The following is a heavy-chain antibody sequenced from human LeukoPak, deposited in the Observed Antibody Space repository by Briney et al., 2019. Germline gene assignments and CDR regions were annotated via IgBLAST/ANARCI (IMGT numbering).Heavy chain of an antibody. CDR1: GYTFTSYG. CDR3: ARVLLGYCSSTSCYPAEYFRH. V-gene: IGHV1-18*01. J-gene: IGHJ1*01. Sequence: VASVKVSCKASGYTFTSYGISWVRQAPGQGLEWMGWISAYNGNTNYAQKLQGRVTMTTDTSTSTAYMELRSLRSDDTAVYYCARVLLGYCSSTSCYPAEYFRHWGQGTLVTVSS. D-gene: IGHD2-2*01. CDR2: ISAYNGNT.